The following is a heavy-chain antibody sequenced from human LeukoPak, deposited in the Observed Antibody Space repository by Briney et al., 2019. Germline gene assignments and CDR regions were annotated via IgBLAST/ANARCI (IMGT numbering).Heavy chain of an antibody. CDR2: ISGSGDST. J-gene: IGHJ4*02. CDR3: AKTRPLDSSSWSHGDY. D-gene: IGHD6-13*01. V-gene: IGHV3-23*01. CDR1: GFSVSSTY. Sequence: GGSLRLSCEVFGFSVSSTYMSWVRQAPGKGLERVSAISGSGDSTYYGDSVKGRFTISRDNSKNTLYLQMNSLRAEDTAVYYCAKTRPLDSSSWSHGDYWGQGTLVTVSS.